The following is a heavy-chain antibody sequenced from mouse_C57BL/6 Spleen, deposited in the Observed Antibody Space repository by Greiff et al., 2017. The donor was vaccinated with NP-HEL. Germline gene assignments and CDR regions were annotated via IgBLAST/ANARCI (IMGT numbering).Heavy chain of an antibody. V-gene: IGHV3-6*01. CDR1: GYSITSGYY. CDR3: ARFYDGFYYFDY. D-gene: IGHD2-3*01. J-gene: IGHJ2*01. CDR2: ISYDGSN. Sequence: EVQLQESGPGLVKPSQSLSLTCSVTGYSITSGYYWNWIRQFPGNKLEWMGYISYDGSNNYNPSLKNRISITRDTSKNQFFLKLNSVTTEDTATYYCARFYDGFYYFDYWGQGTTLTVSS.